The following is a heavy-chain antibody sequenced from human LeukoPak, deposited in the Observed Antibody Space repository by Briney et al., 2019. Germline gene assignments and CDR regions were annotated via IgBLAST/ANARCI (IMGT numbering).Heavy chain of an antibody. CDR1: GYSINSGYH. CDR2: IYHSGST. V-gene: IGHV4-38-2*02. CDR3: ARLWYYDSSGCYYYYFDY. Sequence: PSETLSLTCIVSGYSINSGYHWGWIRQPPGKGLEWIGGIYHSGSTYYNPSLKSRVTISIDTSKNQFSLKLSSVTAADTAVYYCARLWYYDSSGCYYYYFDYWGQGTLVTVSS. J-gene: IGHJ4*02. D-gene: IGHD3-22*01.